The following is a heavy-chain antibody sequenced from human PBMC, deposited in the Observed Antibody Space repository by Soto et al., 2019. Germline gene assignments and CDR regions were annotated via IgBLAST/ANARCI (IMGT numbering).Heavy chain of an antibody. CDR3: ARRILLWSVRDAFDI. CDR1: GGSISSYY. V-gene: IGHV4-59*01. CDR2: IYYSGST. D-gene: IGHD3-10*01. J-gene: IGHJ3*02. Sequence: SETLSLTCTVSGGSISSYYWSWIRQPPGKGLEWIGYIYYSGSTNYNPSLKSRVTISVDTSKNQFSLKLSSVTAADTAMYYCARRILLWSVRDAFDIWGQGTMVTVSS.